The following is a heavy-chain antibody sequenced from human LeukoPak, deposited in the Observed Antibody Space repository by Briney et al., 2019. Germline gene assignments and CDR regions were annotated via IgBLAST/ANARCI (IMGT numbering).Heavy chain of an antibody. CDR3: AKNGDRGAFCSGGTCYPYYYYYMDV. CDR1: GFTFSSYE. V-gene: IGHV3-23*01. D-gene: IGHD2-15*01. Sequence: GGSLRLSCAASGFTFSSYEMNWVRQAPGKGLEWVSAVSSTGGTTYYADSVKGRFTISRDNSKNTLFLQINSLRAEDTAVYYCAKNGDRGAFCSGGTCYPYYYYYMDVWGKGTTVTISS. J-gene: IGHJ6*03. CDR2: VSSTGGTT.